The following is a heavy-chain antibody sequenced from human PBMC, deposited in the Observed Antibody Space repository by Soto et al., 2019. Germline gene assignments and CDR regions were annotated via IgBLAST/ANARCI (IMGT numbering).Heavy chain of an antibody. CDR3: ARSDSRLADSFDY. V-gene: IGHV3-33*08. CDR2: IWYDGSNK. Sequence: PGGSLRLSCAASGFTFSNYYMSWVRQAPGKGLEWVAVIWYDGSNKYYADSVKGRFTISRDNSKNTLYLQMNSLRAEDTAVYYCARSDSRLADSFDYWGQGTLVTVSS. D-gene: IGHD2-15*01. J-gene: IGHJ4*02. CDR1: GFTFSNYY.